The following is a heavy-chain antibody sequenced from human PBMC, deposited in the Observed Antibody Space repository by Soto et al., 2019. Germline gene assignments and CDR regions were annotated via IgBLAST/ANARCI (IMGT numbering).Heavy chain of an antibody. CDR1: GFTFTSSA. V-gene: IGHV1-58*01. CDR3: AAVPMINRSWGAGGFDY. D-gene: IGHD1-26*01. CDR2: IAVGSGNT. Sequence: RASVKVSCKASGFTFTSSAVQWVRQARGQRLEWIGWIAVGSGNTNYAQKFQERVTITRDMSTSTAYMELSSLRSEDTAVYYCAAVPMINRSWGAGGFDYWGQGTLVTVSS. J-gene: IGHJ4*02.